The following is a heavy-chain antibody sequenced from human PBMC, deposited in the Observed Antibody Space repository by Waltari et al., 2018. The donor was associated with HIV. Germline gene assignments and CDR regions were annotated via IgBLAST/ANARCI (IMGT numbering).Heavy chain of an antibody. CDR3: ARVGYYDSSQTDAFDI. CDR1: GYTFTGYY. J-gene: IGHJ3*02. V-gene: IGHV1-2*04. D-gene: IGHD3-22*01. Sequence: QVQLVQSGAEVTTPGASVKVSCKASGYTFTGYYMHWVPPAPGQGLEWMGWINPNSGGTNYAQKFQGWVTMTRDTSISTAYMELSRLRSDDTAVYYCARVGYYDSSQTDAFDIWGQGTMVTVSS. CDR2: INPNSGGT.